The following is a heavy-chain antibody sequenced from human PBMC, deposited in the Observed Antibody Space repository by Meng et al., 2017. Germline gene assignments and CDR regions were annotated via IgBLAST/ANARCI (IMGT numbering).Heavy chain of an antibody. J-gene: IGHJ4*02. Sequence: QGPLVQSGTEVKKPGASVKVSCNASAHTLSSDGFAWVRQAPGQGLEWMGWINAYNGYTDYAQKFLGRVTLTTDTSTNTGYMELRSLTSDDTAVYYCATRGNPYLDCWGQGTLVTSPQ. CDR2: INAYNGYT. CDR3: ATRGNPYLDC. CDR1: AHTLSSDG. V-gene: IGHV1-18*01.